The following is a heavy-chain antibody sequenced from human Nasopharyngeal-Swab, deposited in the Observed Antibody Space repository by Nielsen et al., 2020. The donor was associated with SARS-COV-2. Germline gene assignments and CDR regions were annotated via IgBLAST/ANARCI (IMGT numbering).Heavy chain of an antibody. J-gene: IGHJ4*02. D-gene: IGHD3-22*01. CDR3: ARSLYYYYDSSGYSL. Sequence: GESLKISCAASGFTFSSYWMSWVRQAPGKGLEWVANIKQDGSEKYYVDSVKGRFTISRDNDKNSLYLQMNSLRAEDTAVYYCARSLYYYYDSSGYSLWGQGTLVTVSS. V-gene: IGHV3-7*01. CDR2: IKQDGSEK. CDR1: GFTFSSYW.